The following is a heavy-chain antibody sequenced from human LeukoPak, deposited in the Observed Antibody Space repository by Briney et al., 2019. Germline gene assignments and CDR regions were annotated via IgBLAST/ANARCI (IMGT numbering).Heavy chain of an antibody. D-gene: IGHD5-18*01. CDR2: IYYSGST. CDR3: ATQTRGYSYGFSPLDY. Sequence: TSETLSLTCTVSGGSISSYYWSWIRQPPGKGLEWIGYIYYSGSTNYNPSLKSRVTISVDTSKNQFSLKLSSVTAADTAVYYCATQTRGYSYGFSPLDYWGQGTLVTVSS. J-gene: IGHJ4*02. V-gene: IGHV4-59*08. CDR1: GGSISSYY.